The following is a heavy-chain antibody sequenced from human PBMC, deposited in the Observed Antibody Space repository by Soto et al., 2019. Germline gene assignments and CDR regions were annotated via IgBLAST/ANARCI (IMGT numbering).Heavy chain of an antibody. V-gene: IGHV4-39*01. CDR1: GGSISSGGYY. CDR3: ARQASGYYYGWFDP. CDR2: IFYSGGT. J-gene: IGHJ5*02. Sequence: SSETLSLTCAVSGGSISSGGYYWAWIRQSPGKGLEWIGTIFYSGGTFYTPSLKSRVTMSVDTSNNQFSLKLSSVTAADTAVYYCARQASGYYYGWFDPWGQGTLVTAPQ. D-gene: IGHD3-22*01.